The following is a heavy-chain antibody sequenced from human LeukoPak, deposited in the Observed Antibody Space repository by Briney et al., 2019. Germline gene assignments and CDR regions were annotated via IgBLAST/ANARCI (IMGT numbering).Heavy chain of an antibody. D-gene: IGHD5-18*01. J-gene: IGHJ5*02. V-gene: IGHV4-34*01. Sequence: SSETLSLTCAVYGGSFSGYYWSWIRQPPGKGLEWIGEINHSGSTNYNPSLKSRVTISVDTSKNQFSLKLSSVTAADTAVYYCAVGYSYGQNWFDPWGQGTLVTVSS. CDR1: GGSFSGYY. CDR2: INHSGST. CDR3: AVGYSYGQNWFDP.